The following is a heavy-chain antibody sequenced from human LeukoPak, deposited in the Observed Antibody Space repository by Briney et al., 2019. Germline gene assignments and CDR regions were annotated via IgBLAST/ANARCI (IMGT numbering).Heavy chain of an antibody. CDR3: ARGLIAAAAIDY. J-gene: IGHJ4*02. CDR1: GGSFSGYY. V-gene: IGHV4-34*01. Sequence: SETLSLTCAVYGGSFSGYYWSWIRQPPGKGLELIGEINHSGSTNYNPSLKSRVTISVDTSKNQLSLKLSSVTAADTAVYYCARGLIAAAAIDYWGQGTLVTVSS. D-gene: IGHD6-13*01. CDR2: INHSGST.